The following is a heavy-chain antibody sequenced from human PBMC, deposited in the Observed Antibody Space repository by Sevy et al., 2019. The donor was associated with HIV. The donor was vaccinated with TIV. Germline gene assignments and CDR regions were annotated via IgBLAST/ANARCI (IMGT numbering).Heavy chain of an antibody. CDR1: GFSFSYYG. CDR3: SNAYSGRYSHSYLYALDV. Sequence: GGSLRLSCIGSGFSFSYYGIHWVRQSPGKGLDWVALISKDGINEYYADSVKGRFTISRDKSKNTVYLEMNSLRNEDAAIYFCSNAYSGRYSHSYLYALDVWGQGTTVTVSS. V-gene: IGHV3-30*18. D-gene: IGHD1-26*01. J-gene: IGHJ6*02. CDR2: ISKDGINE.